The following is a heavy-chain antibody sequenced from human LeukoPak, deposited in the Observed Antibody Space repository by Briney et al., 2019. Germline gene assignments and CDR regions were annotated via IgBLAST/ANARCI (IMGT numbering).Heavy chain of an antibody. Sequence: SVKVSCKAYGGTFSTYAIGWVRQAPRQGLEWMGVIIPIFGTANYAQKFQGRVTITTDESTSTAYMELSSLRAEDTAVYYCARGPLSSSFRDFDYWGQRTLVTVSS. CDR1: GGTFSTYA. J-gene: IGHJ4*02. V-gene: IGHV1-69*05. CDR2: IIPIFGTA. D-gene: IGHD6-6*01. CDR3: ARGPLSSSFRDFDY.